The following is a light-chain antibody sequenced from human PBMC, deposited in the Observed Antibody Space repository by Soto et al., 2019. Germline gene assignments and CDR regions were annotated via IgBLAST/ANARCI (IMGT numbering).Light chain of an antibody. Sequence: DIQMHQSPSSVSASVGARVTITCRASQGISSWLAWYQQKPGKAPKLRIYAASSLHSGVPPRFSGSGSGTDFTLTISSLQAEDFATYYCHQANSFPHTFGQGTKLEIK. CDR1: QGISSW. CDR3: HQANSFPHT. CDR2: AAS. J-gene: IGKJ2*01. V-gene: IGKV1-12*01.